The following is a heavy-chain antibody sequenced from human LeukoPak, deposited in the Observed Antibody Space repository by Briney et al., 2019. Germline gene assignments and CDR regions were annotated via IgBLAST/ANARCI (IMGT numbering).Heavy chain of an antibody. CDR3: GMSGDRVPLQDDVFDV. Sequence: GESLKISRKGSGYSFTSYWIGWVRQMPGKGLEWRGINYPGDSDTRYSPSFQGQVTISVDKSINTAYLQWSSLQASDTAMYYCGMSGDRVPLQDDVFDVWGQGTMVTVST. CDR1: GYSFTSYW. V-gene: IGHV5-51*01. D-gene: IGHD1-26*01. J-gene: IGHJ3*01. CDR2: NYPGDSDT.